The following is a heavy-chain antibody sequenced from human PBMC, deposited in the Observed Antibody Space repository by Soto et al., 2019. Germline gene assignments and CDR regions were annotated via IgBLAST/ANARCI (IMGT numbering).Heavy chain of an antibody. Sequence: ASVKVSCKASGYTFNTYGVSWVRQAPGQGLEWMGRISAYNGDTNYAQKLQGRLTMTTDTSTRTAYMELRSLRSDDTAVYYFASHPVSGSLHFDSWGQGTLVTVSS. CDR3: ASHPVSGSLHFDS. D-gene: IGHD1-26*01. CDR1: GYTFNTYG. V-gene: IGHV1-18*04. CDR2: ISAYNGDT. J-gene: IGHJ4*02.